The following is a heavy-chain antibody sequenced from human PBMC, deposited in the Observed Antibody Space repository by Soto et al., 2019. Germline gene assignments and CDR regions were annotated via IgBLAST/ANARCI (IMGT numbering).Heavy chain of an antibody. CDR1: GFTFSDYY. V-gene: IGHV3-11*01. CDR3: ASGQLYYYSYMDV. J-gene: IGHJ6*03. CDR2: ISSSGSTI. Sequence: GGSLRLSCAASGFTFSDYYMSWIRQAPGKGLEWVSYISSSGSTIYYADSVKGRFTISRDNAKNSLYLQMNSLRTEDTAVYYCASGQLYYYSYMDVWGKETTVTVSS.